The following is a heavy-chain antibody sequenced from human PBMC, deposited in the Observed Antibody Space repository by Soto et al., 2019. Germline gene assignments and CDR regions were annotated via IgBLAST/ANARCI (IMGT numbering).Heavy chain of an antibody. J-gene: IGHJ5*02. V-gene: IGHV4-39*01. CDR2: IYYSGST. CDR3: AGIPAAIGVGWFDP. Sequence: QLQLQESGPGLVKPSETLSLTCTVSGGSISSSSYYWGWIRQPPGKGLEWIGRIYYSGSTYYNPSSKSRVTISVDTSKNQFALRLSAVTAADTALYYCAGIPAAIGVGWFDPWGQGTLVTVSS. CDR1: GGSISSSSYY. D-gene: IGHD2-2*02.